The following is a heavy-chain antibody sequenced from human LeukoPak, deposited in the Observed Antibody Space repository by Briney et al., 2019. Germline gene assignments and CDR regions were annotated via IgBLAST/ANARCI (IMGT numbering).Heavy chain of an antibody. D-gene: IGHD5-24*01. CDR3: ARADIGDGYNSVAYYDMDV. CDR1: GYTLTELS. J-gene: IGHJ6*02. V-gene: IGHV1-24*01. CDR2: FDPEDGET. Sequence: ASVKVSCKVSGYTLTELSMHWVRQAPGKGLEWMGGFDPEDGETIYAQKFQGRVTMTEDTSTDTAYMELSSLRSEDTAVYYCARADIGDGYNSVAYYDMDVWGQGTTVTVSS.